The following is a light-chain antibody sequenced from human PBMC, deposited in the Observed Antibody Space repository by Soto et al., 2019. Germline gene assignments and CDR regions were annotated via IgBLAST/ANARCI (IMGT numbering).Light chain of an antibody. J-gene: IGLJ2*01. CDR3: CSYAGSYTLV. V-gene: IGLV2-11*01. CDR2: DVS. CDR1: SSDLGGYNY. Sequence: QSALTQPRSVSGSPGQSVTISCTGTSSDLGGYNYVSWYQQHPGKAPKVMIYDVSKRPSGVPDRFSGSKSGNTASLTISGLQAEDEADYYCCSYAGSYTLVFGGGTKLTVL.